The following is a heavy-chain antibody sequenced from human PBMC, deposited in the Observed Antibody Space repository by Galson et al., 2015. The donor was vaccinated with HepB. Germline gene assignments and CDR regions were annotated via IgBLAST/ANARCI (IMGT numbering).Heavy chain of an antibody. Sequence: SLRLSCAASGLNFRDYGMQWFRQAPGKGLEWVSGIDWSRGRIGYADSVKGRFTISRDNTRNSLYLHMNSLRPEDSALYYCSKDTGDNDNINICLQGTSVT. V-gene: IGHV3-9*01. D-gene: IGHD1-14*01. CDR2: IDWSRGRI. J-gene: IGHJ3*02. CDR3: SKDTGDNDNINI. CDR1: GLNFRDYG.